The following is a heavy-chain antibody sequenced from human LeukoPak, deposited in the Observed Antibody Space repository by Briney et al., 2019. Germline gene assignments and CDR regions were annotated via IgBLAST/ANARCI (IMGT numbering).Heavy chain of an antibody. V-gene: IGHV3-23*01. D-gene: IGHD4-23*01. CDR3: VKDIQVTY. CDR1: GFVFNDAA. J-gene: IGHJ4*02. Sequence: PGGSLRLSCAASGFVFNDAAMTWVRQAPGKGLEWVSLISSSGANTYYADSVKGRFTISRDNSKNTLFLQMNSLRAEDTAMYYCVKDIQVTYWGQGTLVTVSS. CDR2: ISSSGANT.